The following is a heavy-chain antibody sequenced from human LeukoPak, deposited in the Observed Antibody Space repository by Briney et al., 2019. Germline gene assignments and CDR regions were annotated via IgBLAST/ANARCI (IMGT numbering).Heavy chain of an antibody. D-gene: IGHD5-12*01. CDR1: GFTFSSYE. V-gene: IGHV3-48*03. CDR2: ISSSGSTI. Sequence: GGSLRLSCAASGFTFSSYEMNWVRQAPGKGLEWVSYISSSGSTIYYADSVKGRFSISRDNAKNSLYLQVNSLRAEDTAVYYCARGPSGYHNTGGQGTLVTVSS. CDR3: ARGPSGYHNT. J-gene: IGHJ4*02.